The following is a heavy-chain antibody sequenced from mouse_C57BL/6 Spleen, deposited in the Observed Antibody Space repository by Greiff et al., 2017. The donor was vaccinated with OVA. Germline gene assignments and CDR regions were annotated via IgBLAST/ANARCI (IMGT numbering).Heavy chain of an antibody. CDR3: AREENYGYDG. D-gene: IGHD2-2*01. CDR2: IHPNSGST. Sequence: VQLQQSGAELVKPGASVKLSCKASGYTFTSYWMHWVKQRPGQGLEWIGMIHPNSGSTNYNEKFKSKAPLTVNKSSSPAYSHLSSLTSEDSAVYYCAREENYGYDGWGQGTTLTVSS. CDR1: GYTFTSYW. J-gene: IGHJ2*01. V-gene: IGHV1-64*01.